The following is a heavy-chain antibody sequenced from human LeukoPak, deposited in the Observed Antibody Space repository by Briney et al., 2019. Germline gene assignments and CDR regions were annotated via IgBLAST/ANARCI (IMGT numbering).Heavy chain of an antibody. Sequence: SETLSLTCAVYGGSFSGYYWSWIRQPPGKGLEWIGEINHSGSTNYNPSLKSRVTISVDTSKNQFSLKLSSVTAADTAVYYCARDRDSYGYDYFDYWGQGTLVTVSS. CDR2: INHSGST. J-gene: IGHJ4*02. D-gene: IGHD5-18*01. V-gene: IGHV4-34*01. CDR3: ARDRDSYGYDYFDY. CDR1: GGSFSGYY.